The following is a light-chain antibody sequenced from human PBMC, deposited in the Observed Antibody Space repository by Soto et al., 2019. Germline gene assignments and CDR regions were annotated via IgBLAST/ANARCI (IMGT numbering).Light chain of an antibody. V-gene: IGKV1-12*01. CDR2: FAS. J-gene: IGKJ2*01. Sequence: DIQMTQSPSSVSASVGDRITITCRASHGISNWLAWYQQKPGKAPKLLIYFASSLQSGVPSRFSGSGSWTDFLLTISSLQPADFATYYCQQADSFPYTFGQGTTLEIK. CDR3: QQADSFPYT. CDR1: HGISNW.